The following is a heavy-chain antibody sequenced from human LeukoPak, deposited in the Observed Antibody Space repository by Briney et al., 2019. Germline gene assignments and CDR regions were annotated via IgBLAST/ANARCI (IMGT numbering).Heavy chain of an antibody. V-gene: IGHV3-33*01. Sequence: PGRSLRLSCAASGFTFSSYGMHWVRQAPGKGLEWVAIIWYDGSNKYYADSVKGRFTISRDNSKYTLYLQMNSLRAEDTAVYYCARGCSGGSCYVFDYWGQGTLVTVSS. CDR1: GFTFSSYG. J-gene: IGHJ4*02. CDR2: IWYDGSNK. D-gene: IGHD2-15*01. CDR3: ARGCSGGSCYVFDY.